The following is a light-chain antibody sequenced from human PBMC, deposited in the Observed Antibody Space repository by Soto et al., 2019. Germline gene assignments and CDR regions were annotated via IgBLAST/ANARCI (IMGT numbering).Light chain of an antibody. V-gene: IGLV2-14*03. Sequence: QPASVSGSPGQSVTISCTGTSSDVGGYNYVSWYQQHPGKAPKLLIYDVSHRPSVVSSRFSGSKSGNTASLAISGLQAEDEADYYCSSYTSTNTLVIFGGGTKLTVL. J-gene: IGLJ2*01. CDR3: SSYTSTNTLVI. CDR1: SSDVGGYNY. CDR2: DVS.